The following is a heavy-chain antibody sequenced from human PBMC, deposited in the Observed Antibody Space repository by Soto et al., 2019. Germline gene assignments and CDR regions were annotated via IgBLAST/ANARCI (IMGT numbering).Heavy chain of an antibody. CDR2: ITSSGPTV. Sequence: EVHLVESGGGLVQPGGSLRLSCAASGFTFSSYSLNWVRQAPGKGLEWVSYITSSGPTVYYADSVRGRFTISIDNAKNSLSLPMNSLRDDDTAVYYCARSSTHWAYYFDFWGQGTLVTVSS. CDR1: GFTFSSYS. V-gene: IGHV3-48*02. D-gene: IGHD2-2*01. J-gene: IGHJ4*02. CDR3: ARSSTHWAYYFDF.